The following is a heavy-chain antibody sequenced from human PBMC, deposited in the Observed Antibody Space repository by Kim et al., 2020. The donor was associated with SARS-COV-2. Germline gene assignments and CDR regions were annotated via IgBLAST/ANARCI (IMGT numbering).Heavy chain of an antibody. D-gene: IGHD3-10*01. J-gene: IGHJ5*02. CDR2: ISAYNGNT. Sequence: ASVKVSCKASGYTFTSYGISWVRQAPGQGLEWMGWISAYNGNTNYAQKLQGRVTMTTDTSTSTAYMELRSLRSDDTAVYYCARDRSWGSYGSGSYYNTDWFDPWGQGTLVTVSS. V-gene: IGHV1-18*04. CDR3: ARDRSWGSYGSGSYYNTDWFDP. CDR1: GYTFTSYG.